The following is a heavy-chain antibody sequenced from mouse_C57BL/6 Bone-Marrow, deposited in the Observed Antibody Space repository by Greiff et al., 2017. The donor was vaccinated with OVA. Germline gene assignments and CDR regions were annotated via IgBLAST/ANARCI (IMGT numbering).Heavy chain of an antibody. CDR2: INPNNGGT. D-gene: IGHD6-1*01. CDR1: GYTFTDYY. Sequence: EVQLQQSGPELVKPGASVKISCKASGYTFTDYYMNWVKQSHGKSLEWIGDINPNNGGTSYNQKFKGKATLTVDKSSSTAYMELRSLTSEDSAVYYCASQPLGAYWGQGTLVTVSA. J-gene: IGHJ3*01. V-gene: IGHV1-26*01. CDR3: ASQPLGAY.